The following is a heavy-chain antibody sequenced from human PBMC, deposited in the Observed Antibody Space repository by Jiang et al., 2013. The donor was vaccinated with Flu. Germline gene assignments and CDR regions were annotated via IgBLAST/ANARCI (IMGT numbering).Heavy chain of an antibody. CDR2: INPNSGGT. CDR1: GYTFTGYY. D-gene: IGHD6-6*01. Sequence: GAEVKKPGASVKVSCKASGYTFTGYYMHWVRQAPGQGLEWMGWINPNSGGTNYAQKFQGRVTMTRDTSISTAYMELSRLRSDDTAVYYCARAPGYSSSSPIDYWGQGTLVTVSS. J-gene: IGHJ4*02. V-gene: IGHV1-2*02. CDR3: ARAPGYSSSSPIDY.